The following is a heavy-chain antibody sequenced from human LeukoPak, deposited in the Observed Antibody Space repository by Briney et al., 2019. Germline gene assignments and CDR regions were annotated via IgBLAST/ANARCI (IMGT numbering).Heavy chain of an antibody. J-gene: IGHJ4*02. V-gene: IGHV3-48*02. CDR2: ISSSSSTI. D-gene: IGHD3-10*01. CDR3: VRGDGWFGELLNFDN. Sequence: GGSLRLSCAASGFTFRAYSMNWVRQAPGKGPEWVSHISSSSSTIYYADSVKGRFTISRDNGKNSLYLQMNSLRDEDTAVYYCVRGDGWFGELLNFDNWGQGTLVTVSS. CDR1: GFTFRAYS.